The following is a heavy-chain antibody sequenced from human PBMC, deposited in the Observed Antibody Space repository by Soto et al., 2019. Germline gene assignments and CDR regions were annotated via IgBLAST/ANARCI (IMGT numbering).Heavy chain of an antibody. D-gene: IGHD5-12*01. CDR2: IYYSGST. J-gene: IGHJ6*04. CDR3: ARGYSGYDLFGV. V-gene: IGHV4-59*01. Sequence: SETLSLTCTVSGGSISSYYWSWIRQPPGKGLEWIGYIYYSGSTNYNPSLKSRVTISVDTSKNQFSLKLSSVTAADTAVYYCARGYSGYDLFGVWGKGTTVTVSS. CDR1: GGSISSYY.